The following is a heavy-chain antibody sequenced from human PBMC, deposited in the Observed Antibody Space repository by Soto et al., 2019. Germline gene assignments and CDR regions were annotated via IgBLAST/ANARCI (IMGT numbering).Heavy chain of an antibody. Sequence: EVQLVESGGGLVHPGGSLRLSCAASGFTFSDYSMNWVRQAPGKGLEWLSYITSTGGTIYYADSIKGRFTVSRDNVKNSLFLQMKSLRDEDTAVYYCARLPKGSMVTSWGQGTLVTVSS. CDR2: ITSTGGTI. CDR1: GFTFSDYS. CDR3: ARLPKGSMVTS. D-gene: IGHD2-21*02. J-gene: IGHJ4*02. V-gene: IGHV3-48*02.